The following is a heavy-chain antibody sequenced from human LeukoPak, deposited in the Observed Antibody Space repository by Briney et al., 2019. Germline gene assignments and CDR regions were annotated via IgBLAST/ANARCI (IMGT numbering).Heavy chain of an antibody. V-gene: IGHV3-23*01. Sequence: GGSLRLSCAASGFTFSSYAMSWVRQAPGKGLEWVSSISGSGSSTYYADSVKGRSTISRDNSKNTLYLQMNSLRGEDTAVYYCAKDLPTARPYYFDYWGQGALVTVSS. D-gene: IGHD6-6*01. CDR2: ISGSGSST. J-gene: IGHJ4*02. CDR3: AKDLPTARPYYFDY. CDR1: GFTFSSYA.